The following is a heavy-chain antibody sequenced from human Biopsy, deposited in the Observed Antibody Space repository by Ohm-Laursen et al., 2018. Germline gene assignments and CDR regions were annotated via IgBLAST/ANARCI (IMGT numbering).Heavy chain of an antibody. CDR2: IYHAGAS. J-gene: IGHJ4*02. Sequence: GTLSLTWTVSGASIDSYYWSWIRQPPGKGLEWIGYIYHAGASRYNSSLNSRVTISIDASENQFSLKLYSVTAADTAVYFCAKGLRGEVTTTFLDYWGQGALVTVSS. D-gene: IGHD4-11*01. V-gene: IGHV4-59*01. CDR1: GASIDSYY. CDR3: AKGLRGEVTTTFLDY.